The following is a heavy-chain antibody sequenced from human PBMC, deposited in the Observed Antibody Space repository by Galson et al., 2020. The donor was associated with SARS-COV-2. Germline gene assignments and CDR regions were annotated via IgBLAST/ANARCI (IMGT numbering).Heavy chain of an antibody. CDR1: GFTFTRYA. CDR3: ARCSAHNRVLEDAVDL. V-gene: IGHV3-30*04. Sequence: GESLKISCAAAGFTFTRYAMYWVRQAPGKGLEWVATISYDGSDKYYADSVKGRFTISRDNSKNTLFLQMNSLTAEDTAIYYCARCSAHNRVLEDAVDLWGQGTMVTVSS. D-gene: IGHD2-15*01. CDR2: ISYDGSDK. J-gene: IGHJ3*01.